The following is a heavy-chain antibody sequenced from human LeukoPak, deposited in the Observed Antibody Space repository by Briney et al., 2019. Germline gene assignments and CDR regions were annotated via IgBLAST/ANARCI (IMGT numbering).Heavy chain of an antibody. V-gene: IGHV1-8*01. J-gene: IGHJ4*02. Sequence: GASVKVSCKASGYTFTSYDINWVRQATGQGLEWMGWMNPNSGNTGYAQKFQGRVTMTRNTSISIAYMELSSLRSEDTAVYYCARSLIAVAGTGMWGQGTLVTVSS. CDR3: ARSLIAVAGTGM. D-gene: IGHD6-19*01. CDR1: GYTFTSYD. CDR2: MNPNSGNT.